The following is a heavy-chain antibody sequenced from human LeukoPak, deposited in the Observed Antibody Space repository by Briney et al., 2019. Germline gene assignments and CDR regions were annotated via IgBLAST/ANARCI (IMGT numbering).Heavy chain of an antibody. D-gene: IGHD6-19*01. V-gene: IGHV3-74*01. J-gene: IGHJ3*02. Sequence: GGSLRLSCAASGFTFSSYWMNWVRQAPGKGLVWVSRIASDGSSTTYADSVKGRFSISRDNAKNTLYLQMNSLRVEDTAVYYCARDPIAVAGTGAFDIWGQGTMVTVSS. CDR3: ARDPIAVAGTGAFDI. CDR2: IASDGSST. CDR1: GFTFSSYW.